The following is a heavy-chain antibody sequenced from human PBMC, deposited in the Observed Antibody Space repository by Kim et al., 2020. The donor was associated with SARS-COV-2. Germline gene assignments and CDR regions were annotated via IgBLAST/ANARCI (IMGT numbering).Heavy chain of an antibody. Sequence: GGSLRLSCAASGFTFSNAWMSWVRQAPGKGLEWVGRIKSKTDGGTTDYAAPVKGRFTISRDDSKNTLYLQMNSLKTEDTAVYYCTTSLHDHMVRGVTQMGFFDIWGQGTMVTVSS. CDR3: TTSLHDHMVRGVTQMGFFDI. D-gene: IGHD3-10*01. J-gene: IGHJ3*02. CDR2: IKSKTDGGTT. V-gene: IGHV3-15*01. CDR1: GFTFSNAW.